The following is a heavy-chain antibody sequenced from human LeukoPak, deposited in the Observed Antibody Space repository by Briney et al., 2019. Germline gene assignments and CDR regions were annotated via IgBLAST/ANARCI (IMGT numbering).Heavy chain of an antibody. CDR3: ARVYFYDSSGYYFDY. D-gene: IGHD3-22*01. J-gene: IGHJ4*02. V-gene: IGHV5-51*01. CDR2: IYPGDSDT. CDR1: GYSFTNYW. Sequence: GESLKISCKGSGYSFTNYWIGWVRQMPGKGLEWMGIIYPGDSDTRYSPSFQGQVTISADKSISTAYLQWSSLKASDTAMYYCARVYFYDSSGYYFDYWGQGTLVTVSS.